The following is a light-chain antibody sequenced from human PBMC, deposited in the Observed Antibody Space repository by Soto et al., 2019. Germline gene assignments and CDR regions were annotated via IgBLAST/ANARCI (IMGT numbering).Light chain of an antibody. Sequence: EIVLTQSPGTLSLSPGERSTLSCRPSQSVSSSYLAWYQQKPCQAPRLLIYGASSRATGIPDRFSGSGSGTDFTLTISRLEPEDFAVYYCQQYGSSPLTFGGGTKVDIK. CDR1: QSVSSSY. V-gene: IGKV3-20*01. J-gene: IGKJ4*01. CDR2: GAS. CDR3: QQYGSSPLT.